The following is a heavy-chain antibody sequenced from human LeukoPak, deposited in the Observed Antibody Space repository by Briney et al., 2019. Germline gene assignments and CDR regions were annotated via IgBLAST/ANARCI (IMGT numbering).Heavy chain of an antibody. V-gene: IGHV3-15*01. J-gene: IGHJ4*02. D-gene: IGHD3/OR15-3a*01. CDR3: TTDWTLGTY. CDR1: GFTFSNAW. CDR2: IKSKTDGGTT. Sequence: PGGSLRLSCAASGFTFSNAWMSWVRQAPGKGLEWVGRIKSKTDGGTTDYAAPVNGSFSILRDDLKSTLYLQMNSLRSEDTAVYYCTTDWTLGTYWGQGTLVTVSS.